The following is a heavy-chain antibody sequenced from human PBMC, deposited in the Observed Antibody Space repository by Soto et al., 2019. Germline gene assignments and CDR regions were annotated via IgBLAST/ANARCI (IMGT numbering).Heavy chain of an antibody. Sequence: ASVKVSCKASGYNFTSYGISWVRHAPGQGLEWMGWISAYNGNTNYAQKLQGRVTMTTDTSTSTAYIELRSLRSDDTAVYYCARDPGNYYDSSGYCDYWGQGTLVTVSS. V-gene: IGHV1-18*01. CDR3: ARDPGNYYDSSGYCDY. J-gene: IGHJ4*02. CDR1: GYNFTSYG. CDR2: ISAYNGNT. D-gene: IGHD3-22*01.